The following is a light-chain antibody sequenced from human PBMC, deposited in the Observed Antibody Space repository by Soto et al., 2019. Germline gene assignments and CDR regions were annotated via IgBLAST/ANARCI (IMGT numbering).Light chain of an antibody. Sequence: EIVLTQSPATLSLSPGGTPTLFCRASQSVSSYLAWYQQQPGQAPRILIYDASNRATGIPARFSGSGSGTDFTLTISRLEPEDFAVYYCQQRSNSLTFGQGTRLEIK. J-gene: IGKJ5*01. CDR2: DAS. CDR1: QSVSSY. CDR3: QQRSNSLT. V-gene: IGKV3-11*01.